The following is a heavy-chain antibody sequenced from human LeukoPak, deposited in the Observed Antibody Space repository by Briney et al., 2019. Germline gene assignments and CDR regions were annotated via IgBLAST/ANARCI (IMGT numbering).Heavy chain of an antibody. CDR3: ARVRGDSSGYYYFNWFDP. Sequence: GGSLRLSCAPSGLTFSSDNMNWVRQAPGKGLEWVSCISSSGYIYYADSVKGRFTISRDNAKKILYLQMNSLRAEDTAVYYCARVRGDSSGYYYFNWFDPWGQGALVTVSS. J-gene: IGHJ5*02. V-gene: IGHV3-21*01. CDR1: GLTFSSDN. D-gene: IGHD3-22*01. CDR2: ISSSGYI.